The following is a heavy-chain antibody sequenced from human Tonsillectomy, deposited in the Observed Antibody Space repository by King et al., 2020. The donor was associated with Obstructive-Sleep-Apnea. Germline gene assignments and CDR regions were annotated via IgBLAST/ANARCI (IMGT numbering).Heavy chain of an antibody. CDR2: ISAYNGNT. J-gene: IGHJ3*01. Sequence: QLVQSGAEVKKPGASVKVSCKASGYTFTSNGISWVRQAPGQGLEWMGWISAYNGNTKYSQKLQGRVTMTTDTSTSTAYMELRSLRSDDTAVYYCAKNYYDSSGYYSSDTFDLWGQGIMVIVSS. V-gene: IGHV1-18*01. D-gene: IGHD3-22*01. CDR3: AKNYYDSSGYYSSDTFDL. CDR1: GYTFTSNG.